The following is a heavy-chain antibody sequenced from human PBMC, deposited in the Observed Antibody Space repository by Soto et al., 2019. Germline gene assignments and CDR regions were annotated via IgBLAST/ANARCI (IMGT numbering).Heavy chain of an antibody. CDR2: INAGNGNT. CDR3: ARHWAGKEQRPPPTYGMDV. Sequence: GASVKVSCKASGYTFTSYAMHWVRQAPGQRLEWMGWINAGNGNTKYSQKFQGRVTITRDTSASTAYMELSSLRSEDTAVYYCARHWAGKEQRPPPTYGMDVWGQGTTVTVSS. V-gene: IGHV1-3*01. D-gene: IGHD6-25*01. J-gene: IGHJ6*02. CDR1: GYTFTSYA.